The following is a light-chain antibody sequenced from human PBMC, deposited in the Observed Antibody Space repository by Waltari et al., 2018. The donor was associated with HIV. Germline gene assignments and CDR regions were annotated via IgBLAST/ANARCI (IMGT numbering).Light chain of an antibody. Sequence: EIVLTQSPATLSLSPGERATLSCRASQSVRNLLAWYQQRPGQAPRLLFYQASIRAIGIPARFSGSGSGTDCTLTISSLEAEDFGIYYCQQRRDLPITFGQGTRLDIK. CDR2: QAS. J-gene: IGKJ5*01. CDR1: QSVRNL. CDR3: QQRRDLPIT. V-gene: IGKV3-11*01.